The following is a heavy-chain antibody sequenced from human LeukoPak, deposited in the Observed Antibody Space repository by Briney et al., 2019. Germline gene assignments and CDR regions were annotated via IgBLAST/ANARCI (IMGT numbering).Heavy chain of an antibody. CDR3: APLGYCSGDDCHRPY. J-gene: IGHJ4*02. Sequence: PSETLSLTCAVSGGSISSHNWWSWVRQPPGRGLEWIGEIYHSGSTNYNPSLKSRVTISVDKSKNQFSLKLDSVTAADTAVYYCAPLGYCSGDDCHRPYWGQGALVTVSS. D-gene: IGHD2-15*01. CDR1: GGSISSHNW. V-gene: IGHV4-4*02. CDR2: IYHSGST.